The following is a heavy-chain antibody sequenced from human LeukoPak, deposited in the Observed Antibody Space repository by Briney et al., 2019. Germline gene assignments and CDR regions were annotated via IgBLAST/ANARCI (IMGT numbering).Heavy chain of an antibody. V-gene: IGHV3-30-3*01. Sequence: GKSLRLSCAASGFTFSGYPIHWVRRAPGKGLEWVAVISYDGSNKYYADSVKGRFTISRDNAKNSLYLQMNSLRAEDTAVYYCARDVVPAAISTYYYGMDVWGQGTTVTVSS. J-gene: IGHJ6*02. CDR2: ISYDGSNK. D-gene: IGHD2-2*02. CDR3: ARDVVPAAISTYYYGMDV. CDR1: GFTFSGYP.